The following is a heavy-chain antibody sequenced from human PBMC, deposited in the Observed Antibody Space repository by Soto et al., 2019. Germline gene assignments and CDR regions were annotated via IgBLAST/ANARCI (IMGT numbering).Heavy chain of an antibody. Sequence: QLQLQESGPGLVKPSETLSLTCTVSGGSISSSSYYWGWIRQPPGKGLEWIGSIYYSGSTYYNPSLKSRVTISVDTSKNQFSLKLSSVTAADTAVYYCARLTEGPYNWFDPWGQGTLVTVSS. CDR2: IYYSGST. V-gene: IGHV4-39*01. J-gene: IGHJ5*02. CDR3: ARLTEGPYNWFDP. CDR1: GGSISSSSYY.